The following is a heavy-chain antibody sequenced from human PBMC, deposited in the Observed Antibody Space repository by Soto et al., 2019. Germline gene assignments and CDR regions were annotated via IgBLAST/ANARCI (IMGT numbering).Heavy chain of an antibody. CDR2: AHHSGRT. V-gene: IGHV4-4*02. CDR3: VRSEATALDY. J-gene: IGHJ4*02. CDR1: GDSMSSSNW. Sequence: QVQPQESGPGLLKPSGTLSLTCTVSGDSMSSSNWWNWVRQPPGKGLEWIGEAHHSGRTNYNPSLKSRVTISVDRSQNLFSLKLASVTAADTAVYYCVRSEATALDYWGQGTLVTVSS.